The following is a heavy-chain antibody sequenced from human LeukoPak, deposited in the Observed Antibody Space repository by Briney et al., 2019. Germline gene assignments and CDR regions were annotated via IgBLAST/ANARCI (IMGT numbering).Heavy chain of an antibody. CDR2: ISGSGGST. CDR3: AAHCSGGRCFDY. D-gene: IGHD2-15*01. V-gene: IGHV3-23*01. J-gene: IGHJ4*02. CDR1: GFTFSSYA. Sequence: GGSLRLSCAASGFTFSSYAMRWVRQAPGKGLEWVSGISGSGGSTYYADSVKGRFTSTRDNSKNTLYLQMNSLRAEDTAVYYCAAHCSGGRCFDYWGQGTLVTVSS.